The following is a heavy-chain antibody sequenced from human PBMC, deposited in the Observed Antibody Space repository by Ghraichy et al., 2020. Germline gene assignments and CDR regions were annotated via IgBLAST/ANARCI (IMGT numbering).Heavy chain of an antibody. CDR3: ARAVVPAAPLLRLYYYGMDV. J-gene: IGHJ6*02. CDR2: IYYSGST. D-gene: IGHD2-2*01. Sequence: SETLSLTCTVSGDSISSYYWSWIRQPPGKGLEWIGYIYYSGSTNYNPSLKSRVTISVDTSKKQFSLKLSSVTAADTAVYYCARAVVPAAPLLRLYYYGMDVWGQGTTVTVS. V-gene: IGHV4-59*01. CDR1: GDSISSYY.